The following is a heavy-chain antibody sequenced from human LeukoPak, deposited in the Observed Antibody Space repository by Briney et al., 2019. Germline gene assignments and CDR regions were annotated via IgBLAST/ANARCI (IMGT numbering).Heavy chain of an antibody. D-gene: IGHD3-22*01. CDR1: GFTFSSYA. Sequence: PGGSLRLSCAASGFTFSSYAMNWVRQAPGKGLEWVSGISGSGGSTYYADSVKGRFTISRDNSKNTLYLQMNSLTVEDTAVYYCAKVMIAFNAFDYWGQGTLVTVSS. J-gene: IGHJ4*02. CDR3: AKVMIAFNAFDY. V-gene: IGHV3-23*01. CDR2: ISGSGGST.